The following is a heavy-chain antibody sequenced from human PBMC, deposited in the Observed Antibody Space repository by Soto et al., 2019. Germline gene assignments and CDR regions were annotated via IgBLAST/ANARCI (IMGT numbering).Heavy chain of an antibody. Sequence: EVQLLESGGGLVQPGGSLRLSCAASGFTFSSYAMSWVRQAPGKGLEWVSAISGSGGSTYYADSVKGRFTISRDNSKNTLYLQMNSLRAEDTAVYYCANAGARYSYSWTYYFDYWGQGTLVTVSS. CDR2: ISGSGGST. J-gene: IGHJ4*02. CDR3: ANAGARYSYSWTYYFDY. CDR1: GFTFSSYA. D-gene: IGHD6-13*01. V-gene: IGHV3-23*01.